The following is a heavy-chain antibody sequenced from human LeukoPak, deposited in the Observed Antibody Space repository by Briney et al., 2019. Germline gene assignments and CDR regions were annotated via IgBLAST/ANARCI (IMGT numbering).Heavy chain of an antibody. V-gene: IGHV5-51*01. D-gene: IGHD6-13*01. CDR2: IYPGDPDT. Sequence: GESLKISCKGSGYSFTSYWIGWVRQMPGKGLEWMGIIYPGDPDTRYSPSFQGQVTISADKSISTAYLQWSSLKASDTAMYYCARMGRGIAAAGHLDYWGQGTLVTVSS. CDR3: ARMGRGIAAAGHLDY. CDR1: GYSFTSYW. J-gene: IGHJ4*02.